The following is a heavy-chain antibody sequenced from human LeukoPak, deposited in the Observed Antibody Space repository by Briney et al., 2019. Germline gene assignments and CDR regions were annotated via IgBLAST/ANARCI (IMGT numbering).Heavy chain of an antibody. CDR1: GFTFSSYG. J-gene: IGHJ6*02. CDR3: ARDQEVVPAYYYGMDV. CDR2: IWYDGSNK. D-gene: IGHD2-2*01. Sequence: GGSLRLSCAASGFTFSSYGMHWVRQAPGKGLEWVAVIWYDGSNKYYADSVKGRFTISRDNSKNTLYLQMDSLRAEDTAVYYCARDQEVVPAYYYGMDVWGQGTTVTVSS. V-gene: IGHV3-33*01.